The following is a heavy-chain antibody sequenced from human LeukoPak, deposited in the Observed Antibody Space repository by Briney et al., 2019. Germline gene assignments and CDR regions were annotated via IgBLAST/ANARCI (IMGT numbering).Heavy chain of an antibody. D-gene: IGHD4-17*01. J-gene: IGHJ4*02. CDR3: ARDSTVTAFDY. Sequence: GGSLRLSCAASGFTFSSYSMNWVRQAPGKGLEWVSSISNSSSYIYYADSVKGRFTISRDNAKNSLYLQMNSLRAEDTAVYYCARDSTVTAFDYWGQGTLVTVSS. CDR2: ISNSSSYI. CDR1: GFTFSSYS. V-gene: IGHV3-21*01.